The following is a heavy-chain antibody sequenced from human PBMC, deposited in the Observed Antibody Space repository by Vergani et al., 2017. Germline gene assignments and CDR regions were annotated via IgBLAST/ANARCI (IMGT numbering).Heavy chain of an antibody. CDR3: ERDLPGMITFGGARDSFDI. J-gene: IGHJ3*02. V-gene: IGHV1-18*01. CDR2: ISAYNGNT. D-gene: IGHD3-16*01. CDR1: GYTFTSYG. Sequence: QVQLVQSGAEVKKPGASVKVSCKASGYTFTSYGISWVRQAPGQGLEWMGWISAYNGNTNSAQNLQGIVTMTTYTSTSTAYMELRSLRSDDTAVYYCERDLPGMITFGGARDSFDIWGQGTMVTVSS.